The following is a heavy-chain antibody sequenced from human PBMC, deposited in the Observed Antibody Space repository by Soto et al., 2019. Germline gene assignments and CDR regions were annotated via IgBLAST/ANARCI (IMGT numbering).Heavy chain of an antibody. D-gene: IGHD6-13*01. V-gene: IGHV3-15*07. CDR3: TTDLGSSWPGDDYYYYYGMDV. CDR2: IKSKTDGGTT. CDR1: GFTFSNAW. Sequence: PGGSLRLSCAASGFTFSNAWMNWVRQAPGKGLEWVGRIKSKTDGGTTDYAAPVKGRFTISRDDSKNTLYLQMNSLKTEDTAVYYCTTDLGSSWPGDDYYYYYGMDVWGQGTKVTVSS. J-gene: IGHJ6*02.